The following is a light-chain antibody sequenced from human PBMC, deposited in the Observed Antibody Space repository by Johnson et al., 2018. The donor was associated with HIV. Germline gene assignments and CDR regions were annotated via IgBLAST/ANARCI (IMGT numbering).Light chain of an antibody. J-gene: IGLJ1*01. CDR1: SSNIGNNY. V-gene: IGLV1-51*01. CDR2: DNN. Sequence: QSVLTQPPSVSAAPGQKVTISCSGSSSNIGNNYVSWYQQLPGTAPKLLIYDNNKRPSGIPDRFSGSKSGTSATLGITGLQTGDEPDYYCGTWDSSLSAVVFGTGTKVTVL. CDR3: GTWDSSLSAVV.